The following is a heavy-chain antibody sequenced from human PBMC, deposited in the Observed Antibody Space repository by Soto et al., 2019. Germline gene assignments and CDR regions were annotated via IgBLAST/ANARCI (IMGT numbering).Heavy chain of an antibody. J-gene: IGHJ6*02. D-gene: IGHD6-13*01. V-gene: IGHV5-51*01. CDR3: ARLEAAAGIYYYYGMDV. CDR1: GYSFTSYW. Sequence: PGESLKISCKGSGYSFTSYWIGWVRQMPGKGLEWMGIIYPGDSDTRYSPSFQGQVTISADKSISTAYLQWSSLKASDTAMYYCARLEAAAGIYYYYGMDVWGQGTTVTVSS. CDR2: IYPGDSDT.